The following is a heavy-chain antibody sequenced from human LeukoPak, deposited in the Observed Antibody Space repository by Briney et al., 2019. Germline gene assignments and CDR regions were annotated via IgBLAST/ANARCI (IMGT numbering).Heavy chain of an antibody. J-gene: IGHJ5*01. D-gene: IGHD1-26*01. CDR2: IYSGGST. CDR3: AAEGGGGYFHPSWFDS. Sequence: GGSLRLSCAASGFTVSSNYMSWVRQAPGKGLEWVSVIYSGGSTYYADSVKSRFTISRDNSKNTLYLQMSSLRVEDTAVYYCAAEGGGGYFHPSWFDSWGQGTLVTVSS. CDR1: GFTVSSNY. V-gene: IGHV3-66*01.